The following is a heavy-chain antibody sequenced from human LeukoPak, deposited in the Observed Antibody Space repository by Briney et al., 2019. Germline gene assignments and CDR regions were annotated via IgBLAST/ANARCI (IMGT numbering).Heavy chain of an antibody. Sequence: ASVKVSCKAFGGTFTNYAFTWVRQAPGQGLEWMGGIIPVFGTTNYAQKFQGRVTITADESTTTAYMELRSLKSEDTAVYYCARGVRNSGSYYVDYWGQGTPVTVSS. CDR2: IIPVFGTT. V-gene: IGHV1-69*13. CDR3: ARGVRNSGSYYVDY. D-gene: IGHD1-26*01. J-gene: IGHJ4*02. CDR1: GGTFTNYA.